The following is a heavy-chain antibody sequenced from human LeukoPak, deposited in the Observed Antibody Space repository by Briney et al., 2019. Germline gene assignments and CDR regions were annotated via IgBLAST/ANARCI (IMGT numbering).Heavy chain of an antibody. J-gene: IGHJ4*02. V-gene: IGHV3-30*04. D-gene: IGHD3-10*01. CDR2: VSFQPNVQ. Sequence: GGSLRLSCVGSGFTFSTYVIHWVCQAPGKGLEWVAVVSFQPNVQYYADSAKGRFTISRDNSRSAVHLEMNSLRPDDTAVYYCVREGYYGPGSSPTFYFDSWGRGTLVTVSS. CDR3: VREGYYGPGSSPTFYFDS. CDR1: GFTFSTYV.